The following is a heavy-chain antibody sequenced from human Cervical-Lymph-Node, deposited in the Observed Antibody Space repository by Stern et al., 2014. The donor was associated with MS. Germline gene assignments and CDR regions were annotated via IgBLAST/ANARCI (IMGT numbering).Heavy chain of an antibody. V-gene: IGHV1-69*01. CDR2: IISILSST. Sequence: VQLVQSGAVVKQPGSSVKVSCKASGGTLSSFAINWVRQAPGQGLEWMGGIISILSSTNYAQKFQGRVTIFADESTRTTYMELRSLRSEDTARYYYAGSYSGTYKELDYWGQGTLVTVSS. CDR1: GGTLSSFA. CDR3: AGSYSGTYKELDY. J-gene: IGHJ4*02. D-gene: IGHD1-26*01.